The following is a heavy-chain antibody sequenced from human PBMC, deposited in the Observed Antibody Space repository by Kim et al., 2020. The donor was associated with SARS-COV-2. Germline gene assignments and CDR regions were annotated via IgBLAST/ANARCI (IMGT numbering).Heavy chain of an antibody. Sequence: SETLSLTCTVSGGYIRTRSYYWGWIRQFPGKGLEWIGNVDYSGDTYYNPSLKSRVIVSVDTAKNRFSLKVTSVTAADTAVYYCVRHDYFRNSIGWGIFYTADRWGQGTLVTVSS. J-gene: IGHJ5*02. CDR3: VRHDYFRNSIGWGIFYTADR. D-gene: IGHD4-17*01. CDR1: GGYIRTRSYY. V-gene: IGHV4-39*01. CDR2: VDYSGDT.